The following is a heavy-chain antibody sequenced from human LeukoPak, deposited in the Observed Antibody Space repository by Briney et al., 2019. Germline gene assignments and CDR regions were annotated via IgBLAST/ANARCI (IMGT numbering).Heavy chain of an antibody. Sequence: GGSLRLSCAASGFTFDDYGMSWVRQAPGKGLEWVSIIIGSGDSTYYADSVKGRFTISRDNSKNTLYLRLNSLRAEDTAVYYCARVWVEAVSDYWGQGTLVTVSS. D-gene: IGHD2-15*01. J-gene: IGHJ4*02. CDR2: IIGSGDST. CDR3: ARVWVEAVSDY. CDR1: GFTFDDYG. V-gene: IGHV3-23*01.